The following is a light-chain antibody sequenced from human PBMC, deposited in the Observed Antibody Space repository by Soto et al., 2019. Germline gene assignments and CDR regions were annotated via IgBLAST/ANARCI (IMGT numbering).Light chain of an antibody. CDR1: SSDVGGYNY. V-gene: IGLV2-14*01. J-gene: IGLJ1*01. Sequence: QSVLTQPASVSGSPGQSITISCSGTSSDVGGYNYVSWYQQHPGKAPKLIIYEVSNRPSGVSNRFSGSKSGDTASLTISGLHAEDEADYYCSSYTSSSTLYVFGTGPKVTVL. CDR2: EVS. CDR3: SSYTSSSTLYV.